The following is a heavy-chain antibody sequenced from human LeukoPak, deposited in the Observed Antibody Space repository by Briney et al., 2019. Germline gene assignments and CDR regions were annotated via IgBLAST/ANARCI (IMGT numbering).Heavy chain of an antibody. CDR1: GFTSSDYT. Sequence: SGGSLRLSCAASGFTSSDYTMNWVRQSPGKGLEWVSGISVSDDSTYYADSVKGRFTISRDKSNNMLHLQMNSLRAEDTAVYHCARDRFCVSTNCPYDCWGQGTPVTVSS. CDR3: ARDRFCVSTNCPYDC. CDR2: ISVSDDST. V-gene: IGHV3-23*01. J-gene: IGHJ4*02. D-gene: IGHD2-2*01.